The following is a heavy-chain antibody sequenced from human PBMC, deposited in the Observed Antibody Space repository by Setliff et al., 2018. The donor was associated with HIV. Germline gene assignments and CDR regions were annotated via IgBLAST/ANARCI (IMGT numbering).Heavy chain of an antibody. CDR1: GGSISSYY. J-gene: IGHJ4*02. CDR2: IYTSGST. Sequence: SETLSLTCTVSGGSISSYYWSWIRQPPGQGLEWIGHIYTSGSTKYNPSLKSRVTISVDTSKNQFSLKLSSVTAADTAVYYCARHSPSDYWGQGTLVTVSS. CDR3: ARHSPSDY. V-gene: IGHV4-4*09.